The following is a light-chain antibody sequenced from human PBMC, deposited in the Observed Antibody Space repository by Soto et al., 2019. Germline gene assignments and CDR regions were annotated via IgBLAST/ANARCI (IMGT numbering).Light chain of an antibody. J-gene: IGLJ1*01. CDR1: SSNIGSNT. CDR2: SNN. CDR3: AAWDDSLNGYV. Sequence: LTHPPSASGTPGQRVTISCSGSSSNIGSNTVNWYQQLPGTAPKLLIYSNNQRPSGVPDRFSGSKSGTSASLAISGLQSEDEADYYCAAWDDSLNGYVFGSGTKVTVL. V-gene: IGLV1-44*01.